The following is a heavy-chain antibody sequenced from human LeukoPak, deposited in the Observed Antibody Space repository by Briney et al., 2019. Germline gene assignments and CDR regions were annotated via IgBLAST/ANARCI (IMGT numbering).Heavy chain of an antibody. CDR1: GYTLTELS. CDR2: FGPEDGET. CDR3: ATVFFSGSYYFDY. D-gene: IGHD1-26*01. V-gene: IGHV1-24*01. Sequence: ASVKVSFKVSGYTLTELSMHWVRQAPGRGLEWMGGFGPEDGETIYAQNFQGRVTMTEDTSTDTTYMELSSLRSEDTAVYYCATVFFSGSYYFDYWGQGTLVTVSS. J-gene: IGHJ4*02.